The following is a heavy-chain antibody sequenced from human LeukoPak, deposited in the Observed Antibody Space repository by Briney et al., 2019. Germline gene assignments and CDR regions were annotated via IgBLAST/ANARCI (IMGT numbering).Heavy chain of an antibody. Sequence: SETLSLTCTVSSGSISSSSYYWGWIRQPPGKGLEWIGSIYYSGSTYYNPSLKSRVTISVDTSKNQFSLKLSSVTAADTAVYYCARLGGNSGLDYWGQGTLVTVSS. CDR2: IYYSGST. CDR3: ARLGGNSGLDY. V-gene: IGHV4-39*01. D-gene: IGHD4-23*01. CDR1: SGSISSSSYY. J-gene: IGHJ4*02.